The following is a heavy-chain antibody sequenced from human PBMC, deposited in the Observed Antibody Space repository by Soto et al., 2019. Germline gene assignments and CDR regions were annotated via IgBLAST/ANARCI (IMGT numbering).Heavy chain of an antibody. CDR1: GFTFSSYS. V-gene: IGHV3-21*01. CDR3: ARDQEAIVRLLDYYYGMDV. D-gene: IGHD3-16*02. Sequence: GGSLRLSCAASGFTFSSYSMNWVRQAPGKGLEWVSSISSSSSYIYYADSVKGRFTISRDNAKNSLYLQMNSLRAEDTAVYYCARDQEAIVRLLDYYYGMDVWGQGTTVTVSS. J-gene: IGHJ6*02. CDR2: ISSSSSYI.